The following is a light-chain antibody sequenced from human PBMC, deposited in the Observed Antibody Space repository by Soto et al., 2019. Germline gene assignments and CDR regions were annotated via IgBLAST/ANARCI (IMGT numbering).Light chain of an antibody. CDR2: EVS. V-gene: IGLV2-14*01. CDR3: FSYTTSSTLV. CDR1: SSDVGGYNY. Sequence: QSALTQPATVSGSPGQSITISCTGTSSDVGGYNYVSWYQQHPAKAPKLMIYEVSNRPSGVSHRFSGSKSGNTASLTISGLQAEDEADYYCFSYTTSSTLVFGGGTKLTVL. J-gene: IGLJ3*02.